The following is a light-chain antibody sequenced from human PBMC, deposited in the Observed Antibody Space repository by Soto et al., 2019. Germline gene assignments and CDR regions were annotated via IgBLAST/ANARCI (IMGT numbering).Light chain of an antibody. V-gene: IGKV3-11*01. CDR1: QSVTSY. CDR3: QQRRSWPPT. Sequence: EIVLTQSPATLSLSPGERATISCRASQSVTSYLAWYQQKPGQAPRLLIYDASNMATGIPASFSGSGSGTAFTLTIRSLEAEDGAIYYCQQRRSWPPTFGGGTKVEIK. J-gene: IGKJ4*01. CDR2: DAS.